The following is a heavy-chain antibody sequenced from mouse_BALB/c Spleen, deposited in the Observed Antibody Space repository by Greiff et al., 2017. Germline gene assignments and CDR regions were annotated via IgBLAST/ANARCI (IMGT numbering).Heavy chain of an antibody. D-gene: IGHD2-14*01. CDR3: ARDLYRTTDYAMDY. Sequence: QVQLQQSGPGLVQPSQSLSITCTVSGFSLTSYGVHWVRQSPGKGLEWLGVIWSGGSTDYNAAFISRLSISKDNSKSQVFFKMNSLQANDTAIYYSARDLYRTTDYAMDYWGQGTSVTVSS. CDR2: IWSGGST. V-gene: IGHV2-2*02. CDR1: GFSLTSYG. J-gene: IGHJ4*01.